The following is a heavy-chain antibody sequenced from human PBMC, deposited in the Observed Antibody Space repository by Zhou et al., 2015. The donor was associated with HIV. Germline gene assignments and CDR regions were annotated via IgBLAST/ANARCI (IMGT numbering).Heavy chain of an antibody. CDR2: IIPIFGTA. J-gene: IGHJ6*03. CDR3: ARAWRFLEWLSLTSLHQQGNYYYYMDV. CDR1: GGTFSSYA. Sequence: QVQLVQSGAEVKKPGSSVKVSCKASGGTFSSYAISWVRQAPGQGLEWMGGIIPIFGTANYAQKFQGRVTITADESTSTAYMELSSLRSEDTAVYYCARAWRFLEWLSLTSLHQQGNYYYYMDVWGKGTTVTVSS. V-gene: IGHV1-69*01. D-gene: IGHD3-3*01.